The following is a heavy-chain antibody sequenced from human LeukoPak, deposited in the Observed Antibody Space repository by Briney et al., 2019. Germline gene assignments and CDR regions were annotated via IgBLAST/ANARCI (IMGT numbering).Heavy chain of an antibody. D-gene: IGHD3-9*01. CDR1: GGSISSSSYY. CDR3: ARQPYYDILTGYSTTQFFDY. J-gene: IGHJ4*02. Sequence: PSETLSLTCTVSGGSISSSSYYWGWIRQPPGKGLEWIGSIYYSGSTYYNPSLKSRVTISVDTSKNQFSLKLSSVTAADTAVYYCARQPYYDILTGYSTTQFFDYWGQGTLVTVSS. CDR2: IYYSGST. V-gene: IGHV4-39*01.